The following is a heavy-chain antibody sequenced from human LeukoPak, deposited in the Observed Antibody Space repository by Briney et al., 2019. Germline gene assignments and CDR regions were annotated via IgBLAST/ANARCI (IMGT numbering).Heavy chain of an antibody. D-gene: IGHD5-24*01. J-gene: IGHJ4*02. CDR1: GFTFSSYW. Sequence: PGGSLRLSCAASGFTFSSYWMSWVRQAPGKGLEWVANIKQDGREEYYVDSVKGRFTISRDNAKNSLYLQMSSLRADDTAVYFCARALLGDGRNSGYWGQGTLVTVSS. CDR2: IKQDGREE. CDR3: ARALLGDGRNSGY. V-gene: IGHV3-7*04.